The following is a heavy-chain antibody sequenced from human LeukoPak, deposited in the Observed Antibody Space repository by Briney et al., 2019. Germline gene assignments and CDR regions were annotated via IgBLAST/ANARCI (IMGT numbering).Heavy chain of an antibody. V-gene: IGHV4-59*01. J-gene: IGHJ4*02. CDR2: IYYSGTT. CDR3: ARGGTRDGGHYSDY. Sequence: TASETLSLTCTVSGGSISSYYWSWIRQPPGKGLEWIGDIYYSGTTNYNPSLKSPVTISIDTSKNQFSLKLSSVTAADTAVYYCARGGTRDGGHYSDYWGQGTLVTVSS. CDR1: GGSISSYY. D-gene: IGHD2-21*02.